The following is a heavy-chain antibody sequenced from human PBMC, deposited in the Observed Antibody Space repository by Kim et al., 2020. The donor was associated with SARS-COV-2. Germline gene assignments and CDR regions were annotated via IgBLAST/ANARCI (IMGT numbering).Heavy chain of an antibody. CDR2: INHSGST. J-gene: IGHJ4*02. V-gene: IGHV4-34*01. D-gene: IGHD3-9*01. CDR1: GGSFSGYY. CDR3: AREEYDILTGYYPLFDY. Sequence: SETLSLTCAVYGGSFSGYYWSWIRQPPGKGLEWIGEINHSGSTNYNPSLKSRVTISVDTSKNQFSLKLSSVTAADTAVYYCAREEYDILTGYYPLFDYWGQGTLVTVSS.